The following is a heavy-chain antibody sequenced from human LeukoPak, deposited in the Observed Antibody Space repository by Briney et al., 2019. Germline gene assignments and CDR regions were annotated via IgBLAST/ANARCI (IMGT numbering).Heavy chain of an antibody. CDR1: GFTFTSYS. CDR3: AKLMGDCFDY. D-gene: IGHD5-24*01. J-gene: IGHJ4*02. Sequence: QSGGSLRLSCAASGFTFTSYSMNWVRQAPGKGLEWVSTISGSGGSTYYADSVKGRFTISRDNSKNTLYLQMNSLRAEDTAVYYCAKLMGDCFDYWGQGTLVTVSS. V-gene: IGHV3-23*01. CDR2: ISGSGGST.